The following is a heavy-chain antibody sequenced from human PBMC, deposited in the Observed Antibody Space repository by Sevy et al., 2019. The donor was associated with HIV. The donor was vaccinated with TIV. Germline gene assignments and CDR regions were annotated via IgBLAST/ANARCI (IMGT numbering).Heavy chain of an antibody. Sequence: GGSLRLSCAAFGFTVSNNYMSWVRQAPGKGLDWVSLIHSDGSTYYANSVKGRFTISRDNSKNTLHLQMNNLRAEDTAMYYCASRNLEWLLAYYYYGMDVWGQGTTVTVSS. CDR2: IHSDGST. CDR3: ASRNLEWLLAYYYYGMDV. D-gene: IGHD3-3*01. V-gene: IGHV3-53*01. CDR1: GFTVSNNY. J-gene: IGHJ6*02.